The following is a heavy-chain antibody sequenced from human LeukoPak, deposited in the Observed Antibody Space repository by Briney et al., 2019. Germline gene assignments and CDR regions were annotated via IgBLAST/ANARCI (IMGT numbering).Heavy chain of an antibody. Sequence: PSETLSLTCTVSGGSISSSTHYWNWIRQPPGKGPEWIGSIYYSGTAYYSPSLKSRVTISVDTSTNQFSLRLTSVTAADTAVHYCARETGGSSIDYWGQGTLVTVSS. J-gene: IGHJ4*02. CDR1: GGSISSSTHY. V-gene: IGHV4-39*01. CDR3: ARETGGSSIDY. CDR2: IYYSGTA. D-gene: IGHD1-26*01.